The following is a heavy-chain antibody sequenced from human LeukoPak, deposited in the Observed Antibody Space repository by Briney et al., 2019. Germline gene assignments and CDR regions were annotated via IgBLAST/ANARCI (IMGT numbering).Heavy chain of an antibody. Sequence: GGSLRLSCAASGLDFSINYMSWVRQPPGKGLEWVSVIYSGGNTQYGRPYYADSVKGRFTISRHNSDNTLYLEMNSVTAAATAVYSCASSCDSESSGYHRPPDYWGQGTLVTVSA. CDR3: ASSCDSESSGYHRPPDY. V-gene: IGHV3-53*04. CDR2: IYSGGNTQYGRP. CDR1: GLDFSINY. J-gene: IGHJ4*02. D-gene: IGHD3-22*01.